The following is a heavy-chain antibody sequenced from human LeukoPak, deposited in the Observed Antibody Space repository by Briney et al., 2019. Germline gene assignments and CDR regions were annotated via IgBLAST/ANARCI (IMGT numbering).Heavy chain of an antibody. CDR3: ARRARSYYDYVWGSYRLDY. CDR2: INHSGST. CDR1: GGSFSGYY. Sequence: PSETLSLTCAVYGGSFSGYYWSWIRQPPGKGLEWIGEINHSGSTNYNPSLKSRVTISVDTSKNQFSLKLSSVPAADTAVYYCARRARSYYDYVWGSYRLDYWGQGTLVTVSS. J-gene: IGHJ4*02. D-gene: IGHD3-16*02. V-gene: IGHV4-34*01.